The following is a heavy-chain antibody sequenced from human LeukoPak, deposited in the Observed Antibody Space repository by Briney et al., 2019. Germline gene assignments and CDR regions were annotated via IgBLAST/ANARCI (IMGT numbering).Heavy chain of an antibody. Sequence: SETLSLTCTVSGGSISSGGYYWSWIRQPPGKGLEWIGEINHSGSTNYNPSLKSRVTISVDTSKNQFSLKLSSVTAADTAVYYCARGGLGNYSYGRFYYFDYWGQGTLVTVSS. V-gene: IGHV4-39*07. CDR3: ARGGLGNYSYGRFYYFDY. CDR1: GGSISSGGYY. D-gene: IGHD5-18*01. CDR2: INHSGST. J-gene: IGHJ4*02.